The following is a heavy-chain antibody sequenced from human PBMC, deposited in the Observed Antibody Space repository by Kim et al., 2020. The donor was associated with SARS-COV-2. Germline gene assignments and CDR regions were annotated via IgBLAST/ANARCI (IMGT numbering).Heavy chain of an antibody. D-gene: IGHD3-10*01. CDR1: GGSFSGYY. J-gene: IGHJ4*02. CDR3: ARGLRDPGAAPGCDY. V-gene: IGHV4-34*01. Sequence: SETLSLTCAVYGGSFSGYYWSWIRQPPGKGLEWIGEINHSGSTNYNPSLKSRVTISVDTSKNQFSLKLSSVTAADTAVYYCARGLRDPGAAPGCDYWGQGTLVTVSS. CDR2: INHSGST.